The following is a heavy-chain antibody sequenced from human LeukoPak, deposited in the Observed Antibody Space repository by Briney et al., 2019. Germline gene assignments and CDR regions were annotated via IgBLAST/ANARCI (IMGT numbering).Heavy chain of an antibody. D-gene: IGHD3-22*01. Sequence: GTYLRLYCAASGFTFSSYVMHWVRQAPGKGLEWVTVISYDATNENYADSVKGRFTISRDNSKNTLYLQMNSLRPEDTAVYYCARDPRSSGYFFDYWGQGTLVTVSS. J-gene: IGHJ4*02. CDR1: GFTFSSYV. CDR3: ARDPRSSGYFFDY. CDR2: ISYDATNE. V-gene: IGHV3-30*04.